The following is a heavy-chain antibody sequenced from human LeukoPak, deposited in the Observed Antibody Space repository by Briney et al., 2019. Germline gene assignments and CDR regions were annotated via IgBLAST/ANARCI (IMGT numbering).Heavy chain of an antibody. CDR1: GFTFSDHY. CDR2: TRNKANSYTT. V-gene: IGHV3-72*01. Sequence: PGGSLRLSCAASGFTFSDHYMDWVRQAPGKGLEWVGRTRNKANSYTTEYAASVKGRFTISRDDSKNSLYLQMNSLRAEDTAVYYCASLVVMGHYFDYWGQGTLVTVSS. D-gene: IGHD2-15*01. CDR3: ASLVVMGHYFDY. J-gene: IGHJ4*02.